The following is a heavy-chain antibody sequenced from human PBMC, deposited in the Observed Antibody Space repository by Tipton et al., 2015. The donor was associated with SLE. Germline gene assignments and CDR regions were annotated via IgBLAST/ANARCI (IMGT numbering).Heavy chain of an antibody. CDR1: GGSFSGYY. CDR2: INHSGST. D-gene: IGHD2-8*01. J-gene: IGHJ6*02. Sequence: TLSLTCAVYGGSFSGYYWSWFRQPPGKGLEWIGEINHSGSTNYNPSLKSRVTISVDTSKSQFSLKLSSVTAADTAVYYCARPGVYGMDVWGQGTTVTVSS. V-gene: IGHV4-34*01. CDR3: ARPGVYGMDV.